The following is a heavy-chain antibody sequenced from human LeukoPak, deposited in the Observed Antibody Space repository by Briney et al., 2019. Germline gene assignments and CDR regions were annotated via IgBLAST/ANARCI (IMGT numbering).Heavy chain of an antibody. CDR3: ARGGRCSSTSCYRPFDY. CDR2: INHSGST. V-gene: IGHV4-39*07. D-gene: IGHD2-2*02. CDR1: GGSISSSSYY. J-gene: IGHJ4*02. Sequence: SETLSLTCTVSGGSISSSSYYWSWIRQPPGKGLEWIGEINHSGSTNYNPSLKSRVTISVDTSKNQFSLKLSSVTAADTAVYYCARGGRCSSTSCYRPFDYWGQGTLVTVSS.